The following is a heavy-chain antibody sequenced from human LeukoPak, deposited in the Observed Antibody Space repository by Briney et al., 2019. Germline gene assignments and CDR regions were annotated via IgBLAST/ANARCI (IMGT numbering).Heavy chain of an antibody. V-gene: IGHV3-48*01. J-gene: IGHJ6*03. CDR2: ISSSSSTI. CDR1: GFTFSSYS. CDR3: AKGVLRFLEWAPSYYYMDV. Sequence: GGSLRLSCAASGFTFSSYSMNWVRQAPGKGLEWVSYISSSSSTIYYADSVKGRFTISRDNSKNTLYLQMNSLRAEDTAVYYCAKGVLRFLEWAPSYYYMDVWGKGTTVTVSS. D-gene: IGHD3-3*01.